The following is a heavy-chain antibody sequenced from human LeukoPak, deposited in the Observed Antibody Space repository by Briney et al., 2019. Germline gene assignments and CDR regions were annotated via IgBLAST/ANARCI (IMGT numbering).Heavy chain of an antibody. J-gene: IGHJ5*02. CDR3: AREIVGATWGDWFDP. V-gene: IGHV4-61*02. D-gene: IGHD1-26*01. Sequence: PSETMSLTCTVSGGSISSGSYYWSWIRQPAGKGLEWIGRIYTSGSTNYNPSLKSRVTISVDTSKNQFSLKLSSVTAAGTAVYYCAREIVGATWGDWFDPWGQGTLVTVSS. CDR2: IYTSGST. CDR1: GGSISSGSYY.